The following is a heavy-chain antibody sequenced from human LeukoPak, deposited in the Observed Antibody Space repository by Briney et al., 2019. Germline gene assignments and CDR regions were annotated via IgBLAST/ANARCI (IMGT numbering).Heavy chain of an antibody. CDR3: AKDWIYGGYAFDI. CDR1: GFTFSAYA. V-gene: IGHV3-23*01. CDR2: ISGSGGST. J-gene: IGHJ3*02. D-gene: IGHD4-23*01. Sequence: GGSLRLSCAASGFTFSAYAMSWVRQAPGKGLEWVSAISGSGGSTYYADSVKGRFTISRDNSKNTLYLQMNSLRAEDTAVYYCAKDWIYGGYAFDIWGQGTMVTVSS.